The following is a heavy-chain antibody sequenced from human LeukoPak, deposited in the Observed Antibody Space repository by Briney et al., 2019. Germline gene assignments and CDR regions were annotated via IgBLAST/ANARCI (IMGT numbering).Heavy chain of an antibody. D-gene: IGHD3-3*02. CDR3: ASSVAISSPFDY. Sequence: PSETLSLTCTVSGGSISSSSYYWGWIRQPPGKGLEWIGSIYYSGSTYYNPSLKSRVTISVDTSKNQFSLKLSSVTAADTAVYYCASSVAISSPFDYWGRGTLVTVSS. J-gene: IGHJ4*02. CDR1: GGSISSSSYY. CDR2: IYYSGST. V-gene: IGHV4-39*01.